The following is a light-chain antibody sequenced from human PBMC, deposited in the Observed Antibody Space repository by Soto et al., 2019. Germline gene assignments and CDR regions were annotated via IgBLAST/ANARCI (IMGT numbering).Light chain of an antibody. Sequence: QSVLTQPPSASGSPGQSVTISCTGTSSDVGGYNYVSWYQQHPGKAPKLMIYEVSKRPSGVPDRFSGSKSGNTASLTVSGLQAEDEADYYCNSYTGSDNWVFGGGTKLPVL. CDR1: SSDVGGYNY. CDR3: NSYTGSDNWV. J-gene: IGLJ3*02. V-gene: IGLV2-8*01. CDR2: EVS.